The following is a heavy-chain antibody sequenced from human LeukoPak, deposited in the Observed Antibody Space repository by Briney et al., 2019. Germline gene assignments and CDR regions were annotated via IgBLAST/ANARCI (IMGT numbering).Heavy chain of an antibody. CDR1: GLTFDDYA. Sequence: GGSLRLSCTASGLTFDDYAMHWVRQAPGKGLEWVSGISWNSGSIGYADSVKGRFTISRDNAKNSLYLQMNSLRAEDTALYYCAKSDARIAAAGIHYWGQGTLVTVSS. D-gene: IGHD6-13*01. J-gene: IGHJ4*02. CDR2: ISWNSGSI. CDR3: AKSDARIAAAGIHY. V-gene: IGHV3-9*01.